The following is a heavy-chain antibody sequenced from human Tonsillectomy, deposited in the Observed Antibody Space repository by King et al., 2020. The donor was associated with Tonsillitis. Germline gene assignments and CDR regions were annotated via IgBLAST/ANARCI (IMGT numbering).Heavy chain of an antibody. Sequence: VQLVQSGGGLVQPGGSLRLSCAASGFTFSSFSMNWVRQTPGKGLEWVSYISSETITYYAASVEGRFTISRDNAVNSLYLQMNNLRAEDTAVYYCAREGYCGGDCYSDLGDYWGQGTLVTVSS. CDR2: ISSETIT. CDR1: GFTFSSFS. J-gene: IGHJ4*02. CDR3: AREGYCGGDCYSDLGDY. V-gene: IGHV3-48*01. D-gene: IGHD2-21*02.